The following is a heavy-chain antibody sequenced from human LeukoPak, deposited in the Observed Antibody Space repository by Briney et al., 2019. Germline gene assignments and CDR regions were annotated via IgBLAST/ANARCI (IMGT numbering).Heavy chain of an antibody. CDR1: GYTFTGYH. CDR3: VKGWDSSGYYAFDI. D-gene: IGHD3-22*01. V-gene: IGHV1-2*02. Sequence: ASVKVSCKASGYTFTGYHIHWVRQAPGQGPEWMAWINPNSGGTKYAQKFQGRVTMTRDTSISTAYMEMSRPTSDDTAVYYCVKGWDSSGYYAFDIWGQGTMVTVSS. CDR2: INPNSGGT. J-gene: IGHJ3*02.